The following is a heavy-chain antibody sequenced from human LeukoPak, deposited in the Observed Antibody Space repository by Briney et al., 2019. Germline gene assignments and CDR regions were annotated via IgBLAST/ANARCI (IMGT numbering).Heavy chain of an antibody. D-gene: IGHD2-2*01. V-gene: IGHV4-39*01. Sequence: PSETLSLTCTVSGGSISSSSYYWGWIRQPPGKGLEWIGSIYYSGSTYYNPSLKSRVTISVDTSKYQFSLKLSSVTAADTAVYYCARRHCSSTSCLFDYWGQGTLVTVSS. CDR1: GGSISSSSYY. CDR3: ARRHCSSTSCLFDY. J-gene: IGHJ4*02. CDR2: IYYSGST.